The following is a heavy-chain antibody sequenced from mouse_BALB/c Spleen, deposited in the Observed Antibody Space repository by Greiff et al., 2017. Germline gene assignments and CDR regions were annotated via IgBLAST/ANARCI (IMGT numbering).Heavy chain of an antibody. CDR2: ISSGGST. CDR3: ANYYGSSPAWFAY. CDR1: GFTFSSYA. Sequence: EVKLVESGGGLVKPGGSLKLSCAASGFTFSSYAMSWVRQTPEKRLEWVASISSGGSTYYPDSVKGRFTISRDNARNILYLQMSSLRSEDTAMYYCANYYGSSPAWFAYWGQGTLVTVSA. D-gene: IGHD1-1*01. V-gene: IGHV5-6-5*01. J-gene: IGHJ3*01.